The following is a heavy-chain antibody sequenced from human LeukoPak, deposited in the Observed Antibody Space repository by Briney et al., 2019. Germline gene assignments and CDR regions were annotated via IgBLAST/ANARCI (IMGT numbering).Heavy chain of an antibody. CDR2: IKRKTDGGTT. J-gene: IGHJ4*02. D-gene: IGHD3-3*01. CDR3: TTSNFGFPFDY. CDR1: GFTFSNTW. Sequence: GGSLRLSCVASGFTFSNTWMSWVRQAPGKGLEWVGRIKRKTDGGTTDYAAPAKGRFTISRDDSKNTLYLQMNSLKTEDTAVYYCTTSNFGFPFDYWGRGTLVTVSS. V-gene: IGHV3-15*01.